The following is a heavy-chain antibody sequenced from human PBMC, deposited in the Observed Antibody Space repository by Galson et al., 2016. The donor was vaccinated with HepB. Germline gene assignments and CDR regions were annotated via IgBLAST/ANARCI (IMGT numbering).Heavy chain of an antibody. D-gene: IGHD3-3*01. CDR2: IIPMFGTT. CDR1: GDSLRNYA. J-gene: IGHJ5*02. CDR3: ARGPRRHKMWSGFQSNWFDP. V-gene: IGHV1-69*06. Sequence: SVKVSCKASGDSLRNYAVSWVRQAPGQGLEWMGGIIPMFGTTNYAQKFQGRVTIPADKSTNTVYMELSSLRSEDTAVFYYARGPRRHKMWSGFQSNWFDPWGQGTQVTVSS.